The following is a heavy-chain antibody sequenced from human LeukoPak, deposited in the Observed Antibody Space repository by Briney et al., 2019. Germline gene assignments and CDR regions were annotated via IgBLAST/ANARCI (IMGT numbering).Heavy chain of an antibody. V-gene: IGHV3-53*01. CDR1: GFTVSSNY. CDR3: ASAGYYYYYGMDV. J-gene: IGHJ6*02. CDR2: IYSGGST. Sequence: PGGSLRLSCAASGFTVSSNYMSWVRQAPGKGLEWVSVIYSGGSTYYADSVKSRFTISRDNSKNTLYLQMNSLRAEDTAVYYCASAGYYYYYGMDVWGQGTTVTVSS.